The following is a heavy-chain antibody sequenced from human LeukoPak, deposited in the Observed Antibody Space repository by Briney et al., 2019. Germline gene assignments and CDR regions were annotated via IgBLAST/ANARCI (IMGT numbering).Heavy chain of an antibody. D-gene: IGHD4-17*01. Sequence: ASVKVSCKASGYTFTSYYMHWVRQAPGQGLEWMGIINPSGGSTSYAQKFQGRVTMTRDTSTSTVYMELSSLRSEDTAVYYCARAVEALAVTTYFLHWGQGTLVTVSS. CDR2: INPSGGST. CDR3: ARAVEALAVTTYFLH. V-gene: IGHV1-46*01. CDR1: GYTFTSYY. J-gene: IGHJ1*01.